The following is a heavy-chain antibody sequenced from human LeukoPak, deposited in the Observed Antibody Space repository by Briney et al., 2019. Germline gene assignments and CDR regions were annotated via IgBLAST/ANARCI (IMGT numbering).Heavy chain of an antibody. CDR3: ARQYYYDNNWFDP. J-gene: IGHJ5*02. CDR2: IYYSGST. V-gene: IGHV4-39*01. CDR1: GGSISSSSYY. D-gene: IGHD3-22*01. Sequence: SETLSLTCTVSGGSISSSSYYWGWIRQPPGKGLEWIGSIYYSGSTYYNPSLKSRVTISVDTPKNQFSLKLSSVTAADTAVYYCARQYYYDNNWFDPWGQGTLVTVSS.